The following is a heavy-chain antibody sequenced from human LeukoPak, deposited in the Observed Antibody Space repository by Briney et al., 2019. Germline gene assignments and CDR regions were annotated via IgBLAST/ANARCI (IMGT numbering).Heavy chain of an antibody. CDR3: ARGTGSSSFDY. CDR1: GFTFSSYS. V-gene: IGHV3-21*01. J-gene: IGHJ4*02. Sequence: SGGPLRLSCAASGFTFSSYSMNGVRKAPGKGLEWVSSISSSSSYIYYADSVKGRFTISRDNAKNSLYLQMNSLRAEDTAVYYCARGTGSSSFDYWGQGTLVTVSS. D-gene: IGHD6-13*01. CDR2: ISSSSSYI.